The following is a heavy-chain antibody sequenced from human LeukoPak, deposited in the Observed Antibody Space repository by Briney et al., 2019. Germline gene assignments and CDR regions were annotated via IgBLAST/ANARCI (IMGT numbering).Heavy chain of an antibody. Sequence: PGGSLRLSCAASGFTFSSYGMHWVRQAPGKGLEWVAVISYDGSNKYYADSVKGRFTISRDNSKNTLYLQMNSLRAEDTAVYYCAKEEYYYGSGSYHGDAFDIWGQGTMVTVSS. D-gene: IGHD3-10*01. V-gene: IGHV3-30*18. J-gene: IGHJ3*02. CDR1: GFTFSSYG. CDR3: AKEEYYYGSGSYHGDAFDI. CDR2: ISYDGSNK.